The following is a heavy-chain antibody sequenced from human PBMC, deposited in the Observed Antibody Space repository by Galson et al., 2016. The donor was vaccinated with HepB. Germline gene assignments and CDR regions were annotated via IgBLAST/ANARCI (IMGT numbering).Heavy chain of an antibody. Sequence: SLRLSCAACEFSFSSHSMNWVRRAPGKGLEWISYIDRSSDTIYYADSVKGRFTVSRDNAKNSLYLQMNGLRVEDTAVYYCAREYGQRVNFDCWGQGTLVTVSS. CDR2: IDRSSDTI. CDR3: AREYGQRVNFDC. V-gene: IGHV3-48*01. J-gene: IGHJ4*02. CDR1: EFSFSSHS. D-gene: IGHD3-10*01.